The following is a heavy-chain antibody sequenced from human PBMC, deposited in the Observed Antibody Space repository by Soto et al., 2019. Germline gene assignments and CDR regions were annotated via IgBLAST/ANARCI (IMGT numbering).Heavy chain of an antibody. J-gene: IGHJ4*02. CDR2: IYPGDSDT. V-gene: IGHV5-51*01. Sequence: GESLKISCKGSGYSFTTYWIGWVRQMPGKGLEWMGIIYPGDSDTRYSPSVQGQVTISADKYISTAYLQWSSLKASATAMYYCARKDSSSAFDYWGQGTLVSLYS. CDR1: GYSFTTYW. D-gene: IGHD3-22*01. CDR3: ARKDSSSAFDY.